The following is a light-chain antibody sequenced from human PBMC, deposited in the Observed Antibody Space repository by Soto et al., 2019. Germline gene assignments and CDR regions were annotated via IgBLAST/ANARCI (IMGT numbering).Light chain of an antibody. CDR2: QTS. V-gene: IGKV3-11*01. CDR1: QYSNTR. CDR3: HQRQSWPRT. J-gene: IGKJ1*01. Sequence: ELVLTQSPATLSSFPGDRVTLSCSASQYSNTRLAWYQHRPGQAPRLLIYQTSSRAAGSPARFSASGTGTDFTLTISDVQPEDFAVYYCHQRQSWPRTFGQGTKVDI.